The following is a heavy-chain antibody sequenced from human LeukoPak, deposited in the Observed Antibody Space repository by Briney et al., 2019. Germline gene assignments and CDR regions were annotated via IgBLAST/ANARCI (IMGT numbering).Heavy chain of an antibody. CDR2: ISSSSSYI. CDR3: ARDPGADYYDSSGPGDY. J-gene: IGHJ4*02. D-gene: IGHD3-22*01. Sequence: GGSLRLSCAASGFTFSSYSMNWVRQAPGKGLEWVSSISSSSSYIYYADSVKGRFTISRDNAKNSLYLQMNSLRAEDTAVYCCARDPGADYYDSSGPGDYWGQGTLVTVSS. V-gene: IGHV3-21*01. CDR1: GFTFSSYS.